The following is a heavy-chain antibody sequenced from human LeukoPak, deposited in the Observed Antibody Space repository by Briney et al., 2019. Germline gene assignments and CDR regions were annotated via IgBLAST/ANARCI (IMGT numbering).Heavy chain of an antibody. CDR1: GYTFTSNY. D-gene: IGHD1-26*01. V-gene: IGHV1-46*01. CDR2: INPSDGST. CDR3: AKEAGAFDY. J-gene: IGHJ4*02. Sequence: ASVKASCEASGYTFTSNYMDWVRQTPGQGLEWMGVINPSDGSTTYAQKSQGRVTLTRDTSTTTVHMELSSLTSEDTAVYYCAKEAGAFDYWGQGTLVTVSS.